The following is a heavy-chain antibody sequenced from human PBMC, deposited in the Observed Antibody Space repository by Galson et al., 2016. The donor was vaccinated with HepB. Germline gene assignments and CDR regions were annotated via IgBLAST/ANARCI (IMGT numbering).Heavy chain of an antibody. CDR1: GFTFSSYA. J-gene: IGHJ4*02. V-gene: IGHV3-30-3*01. CDR2: ISWDGSNK. CDR3: ARYLAARRDS. D-gene: IGHD6-6*01. Sequence: SLRLSCAASGFTFSSYAMHWVRQAPDKGLEWVAFISWDGSNKYYADSVKGRFTISRDDSKNTLYLQMNSLRAEDTAVYFCARYLAARRDSWGQGTLVTVSS.